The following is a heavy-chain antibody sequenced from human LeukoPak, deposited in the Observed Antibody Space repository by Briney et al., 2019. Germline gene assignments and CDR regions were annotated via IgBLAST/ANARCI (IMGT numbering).Heavy chain of an antibody. Sequence: SETLSLTCTVSGDSISSFYWNWIRQPAGKGLEWIGRVFRNGDTTYKPSLKSRVSMSVDTSQNQFSLNLSAATAADTAIYYCARAPFASYNFDYWGQGHLVTVSS. D-gene: IGHD4-11*01. CDR1: GDSISSFY. CDR2: VFRNGDT. J-gene: IGHJ4*02. V-gene: IGHV4-4*07. CDR3: ARAPFASYNFDY.